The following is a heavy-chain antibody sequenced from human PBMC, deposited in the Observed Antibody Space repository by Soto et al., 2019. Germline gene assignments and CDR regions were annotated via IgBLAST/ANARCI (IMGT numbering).Heavy chain of an antibody. D-gene: IGHD6-13*01. CDR1: GFTFSSYA. Sequence: GGSLRLSCAASGFTFSSYAMHWVRQAPGKGLEWVAVISYDGSNKYYADSVKGRFTISRDNSKNTLYLQMNSLRAKDTAVYYCARGFRSSWYLLAYWGQGTLVTVSS. CDR3: ARGFRSSWYLLAY. V-gene: IGHV3-30-3*01. J-gene: IGHJ4*02. CDR2: ISYDGSNK.